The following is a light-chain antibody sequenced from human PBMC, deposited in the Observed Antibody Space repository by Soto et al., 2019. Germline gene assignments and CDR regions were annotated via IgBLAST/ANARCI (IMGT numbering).Light chain of an antibody. CDR3: QQYGNSPPLT. CDR2: GAS. Sequence: EIVLTQSRGTLSLSPGERATLSCRASQSVSSSYLAWYQQKPGQAPRLLIYGASSRATGIPDRFSGSGSGTDFTLTISRLEPEDFAVYYCQQYGNSPPLTFGQGTRLEIK. CDR1: QSVSSSY. V-gene: IGKV3-20*01. J-gene: IGKJ5*01.